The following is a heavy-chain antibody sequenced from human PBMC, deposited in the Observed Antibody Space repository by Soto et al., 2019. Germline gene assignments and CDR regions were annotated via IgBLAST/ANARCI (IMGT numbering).Heavy chain of an antibody. CDR2: IYHSGST. Sequence: QVQLQESGPGLVKPSGTLSLTCAVSGGSISSSNWWSWVRQPPGKGLEWIGQIYHSGSTNYNPSLKSRVTISVDKSKTRFSLKLSSVTAADTAVYYRARPYDYSSNGFDPWGQGTLGTVSS. CDR1: GGSISSSNW. V-gene: IGHV4-4*02. D-gene: IGHD4-4*01. J-gene: IGHJ5*02. CDR3: ARPYDYSSNGFDP.